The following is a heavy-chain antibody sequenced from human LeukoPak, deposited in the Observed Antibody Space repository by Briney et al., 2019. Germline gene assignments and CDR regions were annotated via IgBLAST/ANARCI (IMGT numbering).Heavy chain of an antibody. CDR2: INHSGST. Sequence: SETLSLTCAVYGGSFSAYYYYWSWIRQPPGRGLEWIGEINHSGSTNYNPSLKSRVTISGDTSKNQFSLKLSSVTAADTAVYYCARGPRVEDCSGGSCYWNYWGQGALVTVSS. J-gene: IGHJ4*02. D-gene: IGHD2-15*01. V-gene: IGHV4-34*01. CDR1: GGSFSAYY. CDR3: ARGPRVEDCSGGSCYWNY.